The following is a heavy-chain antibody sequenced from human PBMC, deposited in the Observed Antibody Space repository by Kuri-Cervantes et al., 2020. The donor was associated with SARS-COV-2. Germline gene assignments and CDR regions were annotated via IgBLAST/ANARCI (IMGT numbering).Heavy chain of an antibody. J-gene: IGHJ4*02. V-gene: IGHV3-30*03. D-gene: IGHD6-19*01. CDR3: ARRQQWLVRGPLDY. CDR2: ISYFGSNK. CDR1: GFTFTSYA. Sequence: GGSLTPSCAVSGFTFTSYAMHWVRQAPGKGLEWVALISYFGSNKFYADSVKGRFTISRDNSTNTLYLQMSSLRAEDTAVYYCARRQQWLVRGPLDYWGQGTLVTVSS.